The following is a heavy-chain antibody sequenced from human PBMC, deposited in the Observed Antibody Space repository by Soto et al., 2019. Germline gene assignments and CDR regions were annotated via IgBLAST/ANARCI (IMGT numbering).Heavy chain of an antibody. CDR2: INHRGST. Sequence: LALTCVVYGGSFSGYYWSWIRQSPGKGLEWIGGINHRGSTNYNPSLESRVTISVDTSKNQFSLKLPSVTAADTAMYYCARDGFCTSTTCRVGNWFDPWGQGTLVTVSS. CDR1: GGSFSGYY. V-gene: IGHV4-34*01. J-gene: IGHJ5*02. CDR3: ARDGFCTSTTCRVGNWFDP. D-gene: IGHD2-2*01.